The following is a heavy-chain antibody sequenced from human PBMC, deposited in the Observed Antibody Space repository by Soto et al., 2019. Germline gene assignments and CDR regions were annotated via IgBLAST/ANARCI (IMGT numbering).Heavy chain of an antibody. V-gene: IGHV1-69*01. Sequence: HVQLVQSGAEVTKPGSSVKVSCKASGGTFSSYAISWVRQAPGQGLEGMGGIIPIFGTANYAQKFQGRVTITADESTSTAYMELSSLRSEDTAVCYCAAREADVVVPAATTIDYWGQGTLVTVSS. CDR1: GGTFSSYA. CDR2: IIPIFGTA. D-gene: IGHD2-2*01. J-gene: IGHJ4*02. CDR3: AAREADVVVPAATTIDY.